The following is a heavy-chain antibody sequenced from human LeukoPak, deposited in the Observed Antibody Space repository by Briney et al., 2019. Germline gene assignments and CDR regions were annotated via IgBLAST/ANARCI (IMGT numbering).Heavy chain of an antibody. CDR1: GDSISSSY. Sequence: SETLSLTCTVSGDSISSSYWSWIRQPPGKGLEWIGYIYYSGSTNYNPSLKSRVTISVDTSKNQFSLKLTSVTAADTAVYYCARGRRDGYNKIMPFDYWGQGTLVTVSS. V-gene: IGHV4-59*12. CDR3: ARGRRDGYNKIMPFDY. CDR2: IYYSGST. D-gene: IGHD5-24*01. J-gene: IGHJ4*02.